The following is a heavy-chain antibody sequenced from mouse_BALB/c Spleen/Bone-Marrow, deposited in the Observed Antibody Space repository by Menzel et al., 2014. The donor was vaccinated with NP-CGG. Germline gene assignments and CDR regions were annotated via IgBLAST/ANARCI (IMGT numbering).Heavy chain of an antibody. V-gene: IGHV14-3*02. CDR3: ATYYRYDRRFAY. D-gene: IGHD2-14*01. CDR1: GFNIKDTY. CDR2: IDPANGNT. Sequence: VQLQQPGAELVKPGASVKLSCTASGFNIKDTYMHWVKQRPEQGLEWIGRIDPANGNTKYDPKFQGKATITADTSSNTAYLQLSSLTSEDTAVYYCATYYRYDRRFAYWGQGTLDTVSA. J-gene: IGHJ3*01.